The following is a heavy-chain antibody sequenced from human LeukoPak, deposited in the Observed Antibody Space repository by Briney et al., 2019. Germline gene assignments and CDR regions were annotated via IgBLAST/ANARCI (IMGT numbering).Heavy chain of an antibody. J-gene: IGHJ6*02. D-gene: IGHD3-10*01. V-gene: IGHV4-34*01. CDR2: INHSGST. CDR1: GVSFSGYY. CDR3: ARGRYYYGSGTYPMDV. Sequence: SETLSLTCAVYGVSFSGYYWSWIRQPPGKGLEWIGEINHSGSTNYNPSLKGRVTISVDTSKNQFSLKLSSVTAADTAVYYCARGRYYYGSGTYPMDVWGQGTTVTVSS.